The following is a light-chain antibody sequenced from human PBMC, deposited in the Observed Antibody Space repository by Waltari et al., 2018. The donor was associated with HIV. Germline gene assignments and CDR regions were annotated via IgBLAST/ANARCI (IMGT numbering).Light chain of an antibody. CDR2: DNT. J-gene: IGLJ2*01. V-gene: IGLV1-51*01. CDR3: GTWDSSLSAVL. CDR1: SPNIGSNR. Sequence: QSVLTQPPSVSAAPGQKVTISCSGSSPNIGSNRVFWYQQLPGTAPKRLIYDNTKRPSGIPDRFSGSKSGTLATLGITGLQTGDEADYYCGTWDSSLSAVLFGGGTKLTVL.